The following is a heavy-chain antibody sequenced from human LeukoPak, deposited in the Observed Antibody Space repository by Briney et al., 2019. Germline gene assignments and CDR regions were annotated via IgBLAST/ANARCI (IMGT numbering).Heavy chain of an antibody. CDR2: MNPNSGNT. J-gene: IGHJ6*02. V-gene: IGHV1-8*02. D-gene: IGHD1-1*01. CDR3: ARGEQLERRGDYYYGMDV. Sequence: GASVKVSCKASGGTFSSYAISWVRQATGQGLEWMGWMNPNSGNTGYAQKFQGRVTMTRNTSISTAYMELSSLRSEDTAVYYCARGEQLERRGDYYYGMDVWGQGTTVTVSS. CDR1: GGTFSSYA.